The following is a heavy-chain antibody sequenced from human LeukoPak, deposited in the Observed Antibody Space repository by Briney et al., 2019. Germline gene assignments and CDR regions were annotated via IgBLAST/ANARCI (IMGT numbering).Heavy chain of an antibody. J-gene: IGHJ3*02. CDR3: ARVKYYYDSSDQAAFDI. D-gene: IGHD3-22*01. Sequence: PSETLSLTCTVSGGSISSYYWSWIRQPPGKGLEWIGYIYYSGNTNYNPSLKSRVTISVDTSKNQFSLKLSSVTAADTAVYYCARVKYYYDSSDQAAFDIWGQGTMVTVSS. CDR1: GGSISSYY. V-gene: IGHV4-59*01. CDR2: IYYSGNT.